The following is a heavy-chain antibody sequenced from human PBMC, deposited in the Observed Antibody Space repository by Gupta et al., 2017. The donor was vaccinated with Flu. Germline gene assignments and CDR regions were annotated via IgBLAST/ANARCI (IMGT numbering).Heavy chain of an antibody. V-gene: IGHV1-2*02. CDR3: ARAVYYYDSSGYPYTFDY. CDR2: INPNSGGT. Sequence: QVQLVQSGAEVKKPGASVKVSCKASGYTFTGYYMHWVRQAPGQGLEWMGWINPNSGGTNYAQKFQGRVTMTRDTSISTAYMELSRLRSDDTAVYYCARAVYYYDSSGYPYTFDYWGQGTLVTVSS. D-gene: IGHD3-22*01. CDR1: GYTFTGYY. J-gene: IGHJ4*02.